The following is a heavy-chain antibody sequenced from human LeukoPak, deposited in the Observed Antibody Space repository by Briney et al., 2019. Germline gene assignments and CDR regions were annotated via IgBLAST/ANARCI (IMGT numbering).Heavy chain of an antibody. CDR3: ARCAACGGYCSGGSCAPYYYYGMDV. J-gene: IGHJ6*02. Sequence: EASVKVSCKAPGYTFTGYYMHWVRQAPGQGLEWMGWINPNSGGTNYAQKFQGRVTMTRDTSIGTAYMELSRLRSDDTAVYYCARCAACGGYCSGGSCAPYYYYGMDVWGQGTTVTVSS. D-gene: IGHD2-15*01. CDR1: GYTFTGYY. CDR2: INPNSGGT. V-gene: IGHV1-2*02.